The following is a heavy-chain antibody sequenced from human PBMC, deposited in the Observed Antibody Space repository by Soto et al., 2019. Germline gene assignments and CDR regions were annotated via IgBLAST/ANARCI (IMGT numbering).Heavy chain of an antibody. CDR2: IYPSGMP. D-gene: IGHD5-18*01. V-gene: IGHV4-30-2*01. CDR1: GGSTSNAAYS. Sequence: SETLSLTCTVSGGSTSNAAYSWSWIRQPPGKGLEWIGYIYPSGMPFYNPSLRSRVTISIDRSNDQLSLNLKSVTAADTAVYYCARERGGYGLFDSWGQGTLVTVSS. J-gene: IGHJ4*02. CDR3: ARERGGYGLFDS.